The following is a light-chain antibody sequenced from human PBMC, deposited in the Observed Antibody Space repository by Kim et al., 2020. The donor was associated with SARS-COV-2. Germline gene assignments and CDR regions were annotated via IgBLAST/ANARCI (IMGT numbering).Light chain of an antibody. J-gene: IGLJ2*01. CDR2: GNS. CDR3: QSYDSSLSDSV. Sequence: RVTLSGTGSSTNSGAGYGVHWYQHLPGPAPKLLIYGNSDRPSGVPDRFSGAKSGTSASLAITGLQAEDEADYYCQSYDSSLSDSVFGGGTQLTVL. CDR1: STNSGAGYG. V-gene: IGLV1-40*01.